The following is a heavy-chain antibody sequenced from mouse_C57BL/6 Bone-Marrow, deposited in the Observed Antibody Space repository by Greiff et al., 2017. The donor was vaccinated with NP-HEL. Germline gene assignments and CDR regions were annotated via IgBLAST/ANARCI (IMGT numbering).Heavy chain of an antibody. CDR1: GYTFSSYL. CDR2: IDPNSGGT. V-gene: IGHV1-72*01. D-gene: IGHD1-1*01. Sequence: VQLQQPGAELVKPGASVKLSCKASGYTFSSYLMHWVKQRPGRGLEWIGRIDPNSGGTKYNEKFKSKATLTVDKTSSTAYMQLNSLTSEDSAVYYCARYCYGSSAFDYWGQGTTLTVSS. J-gene: IGHJ2*01. CDR3: ARYCYGSSAFDY.